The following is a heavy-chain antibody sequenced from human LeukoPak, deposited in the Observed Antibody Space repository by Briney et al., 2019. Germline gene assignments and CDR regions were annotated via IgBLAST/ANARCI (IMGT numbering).Heavy chain of an antibody. V-gene: IGHV4-59*01. Sequence: PSETLSLTCTVSGGSISSYYWSWIRQPPGKGLEWIGYIYYSGSTNYNPSLKSRVTISVDTSKNQFSLKLSSVTAADTAVYYCASVPKLSYGSGSPIFDYWGQGTLVTVSS. CDR2: IYYSGST. CDR1: GGSISSYY. D-gene: IGHD3-10*01. J-gene: IGHJ4*02. CDR3: ASVPKLSYGSGSPIFDY.